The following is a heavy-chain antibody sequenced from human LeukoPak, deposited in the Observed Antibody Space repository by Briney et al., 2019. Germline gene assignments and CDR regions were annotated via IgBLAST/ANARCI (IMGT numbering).Heavy chain of an antibody. J-gene: IGHJ5*02. V-gene: IGHV3-74*03. CDR3: VGSRDHRFDP. D-gene: IGHD1-14*01. Sequence: GGSLRLSCEASGFTFNNYWIHWVRQAPGKGLVWVSRISDDGSTTTYADSVKGRFTISRDNAKNTVYLQMNSLRADDTAVYYCVGSRDHRFDPWGQGTLVTVSS. CDR1: GFTFNNYW. CDR2: ISDDGSTT.